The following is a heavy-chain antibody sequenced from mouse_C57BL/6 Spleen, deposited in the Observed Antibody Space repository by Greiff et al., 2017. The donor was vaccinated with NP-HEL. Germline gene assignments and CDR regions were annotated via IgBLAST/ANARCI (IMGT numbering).Heavy chain of an antibody. D-gene: IGHD1-1*01. CDR3: ARYRDGSSDY. Sequence: QVQLQQPGAELVRPGTSVKLSCKASGYTFTSYWMHWVKQRPGQGLEWIGVIDPSDSYTNYNQKFKGKATLTVDTSSSTAYMQLSSLTSEDSAVYYCARYRDGSSDYWGQGTTLTVSS. J-gene: IGHJ2*01. CDR2: IDPSDSYT. CDR1: GYTFTSYW. V-gene: IGHV1-59*01.